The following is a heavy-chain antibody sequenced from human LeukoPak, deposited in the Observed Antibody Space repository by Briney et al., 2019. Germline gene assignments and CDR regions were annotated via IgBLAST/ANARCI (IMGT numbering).Heavy chain of an antibody. CDR3: AKSVVAVAVNLDY. J-gene: IGHJ4*02. CDR1: GFTFSSYA. D-gene: IGHD6-19*01. Sequence: PGGSLRLSCAACGFTFSSYAMSWVRQAPGKGLEWVSAISGSGGSTYYADSVKGRFTLSRDNSKNTLYLQMNSLRAEDTAVYYCAKSVVAVAVNLDYWGQGTLVTVSS. CDR2: ISGSGGST. V-gene: IGHV3-23*01.